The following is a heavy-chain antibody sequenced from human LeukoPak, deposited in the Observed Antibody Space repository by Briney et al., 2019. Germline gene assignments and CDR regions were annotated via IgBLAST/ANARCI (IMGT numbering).Heavy chain of an antibody. Sequence: GRSLRLSCAASGFTFDDYAMHWVRRAPGKGLEWVSLVSWDGGSTYYADSVKGRFTISRDNSKNSLYLQMNSLRAEDTALYYCAKEDFDYWGQGTLVTVSS. CDR2: VSWDGGST. V-gene: IGHV3-43D*03. CDR3: AKEDFDY. J-gene: IGHJ4*02. CDR1: GFTFDDYA.